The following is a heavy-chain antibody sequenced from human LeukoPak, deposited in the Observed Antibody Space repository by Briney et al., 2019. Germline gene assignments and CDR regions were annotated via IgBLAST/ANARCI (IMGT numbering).Heavy chain of an antibody. Sequence: SGGSLRLSCAASGFTFDDYAMHWVRQAPGKGLEWVSVIYSGGTTYYADSVKGRFTISRDNSKNTLFLQMNSLRAEDTAVYYCARTHTTFGVLTYFDYWGQGTLVTVSS. CDR3: ARTHTTFGVLTYFDY. V-gene: IGHV3-66*02. D-gene: IGHD3-3*01. CDR2: IYSGGTT. J-gene: IGHJ4*02. CDR1: GFTFDDYA.